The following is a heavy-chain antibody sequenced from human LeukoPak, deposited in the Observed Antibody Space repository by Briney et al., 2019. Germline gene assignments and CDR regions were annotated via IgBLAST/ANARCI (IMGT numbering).Heavy chain of an antibody. D-gene: IGHD3-9*01. J-gene: IGHJ6*03. CDR1: GFTFNSFG. V-gene: IGHV3-30*02. Sequence: PGGSLRLSCSASGFTFNSFGMHWVRQAPGKGLEWVAFIRSDGSNKGYADSVKGRFTISRDNAKNSLSLQMDSLKAEDTAVYYCARDHDWDYMDVWGKGTTVTVSS. CDR2: IRSDGSNK. CDR3: ARDHDWDYMDV.